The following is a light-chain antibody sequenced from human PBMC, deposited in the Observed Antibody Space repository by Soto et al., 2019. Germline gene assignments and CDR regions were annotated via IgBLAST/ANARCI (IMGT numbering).Light chain of an antibody. CDR2: EVS. Sequence: DIGMTQTPLSLSVTPGQPASISCKSTQSLLHSDGKTYLCWYLQKSGQPLPLAAYEVSSRFTGVADRFSGSGSGTDFTLKISRVEAEDVGVYSSMRSIQVPITFDQAPRLE. CDR3: MRSIQVPIT. CDR1: QSLLHSDGKTY. V-gene: IGKV2D-29*01. J-gene: IGKJ5*01.